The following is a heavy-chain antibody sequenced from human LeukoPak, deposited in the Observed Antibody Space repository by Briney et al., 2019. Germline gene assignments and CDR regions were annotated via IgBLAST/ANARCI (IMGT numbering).Heavy chain of an antibody. J-gene: IGHJ4*02. D-gene: IGHD2-15*01. CDR2: MSYSGGST. CDR1: GFTFSTFS. CDR3: SAALYSGGWHYFDY. V-gene: IGHV3-21*01. Sequence: GGSLRLSCAASGFTFSTFSMNRVRQAPGKGLEWVSSMSYSGGSTYYADSVKGRFTISRDNAKSTLYLQMNSLRAEDTAVYYCSAALYSGGWHYFDYWGQGILVTVSS.